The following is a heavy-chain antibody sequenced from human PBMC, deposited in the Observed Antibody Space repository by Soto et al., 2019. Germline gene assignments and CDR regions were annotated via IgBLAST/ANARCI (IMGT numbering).Heavy chain of an antibody. J-gene: IGHJ6*02. CDR2: IIPIFGTA. Sequence: SVKVSCKASGGTFSSYAISWVRQAPGQGLEWMGGIIPIFGTANYAQKFQGRVTITADESTSTAYMELSSLRSEDTAVYYCARDGYLVNGMDVWGQGTTVTVSS. CDR3: ARDGYLVNGMDV. V-gene: IGHV1-69*13. CDR1: GGTFSSYA. D-gene: IGHD5-12*01.